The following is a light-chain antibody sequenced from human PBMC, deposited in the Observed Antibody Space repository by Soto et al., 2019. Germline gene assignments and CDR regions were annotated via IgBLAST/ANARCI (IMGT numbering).Light chain of an antibody. J-gene: IGKJ2*01. CDR2: GAS. V-gene: IGKV3-20*01. Sequence: SPGERATLSCRASQSVSSSSYLAWYQQKPGQAPRLXIYGASSRATGIPDRFSGSGSGTDFTLTISRLEPEDFAVYYCHQYGSSPSYTFGQGTKLEIK. CDR1: QSVSSSSY. CDR3: HQYGSSPSYT.